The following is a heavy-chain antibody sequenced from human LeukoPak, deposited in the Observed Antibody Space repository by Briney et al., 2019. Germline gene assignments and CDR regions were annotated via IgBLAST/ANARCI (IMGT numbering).Heavy chain of an antibody. Sequence: ASVKVSCKASGYTFTSYGISWVRQAPVRGHEWMGWISAYNGNTNYAQKLQGRVTMTTDTSTSTAYMELRSLRSDDTAVYYCARDLSSWYEGISDYWGQGTLVTVSS. CDR2: ISAYNGNT. CDR3: ARDLSSWYEGISDY. V-gene: IGHV1-18*01. J-gene: IGHJ4*02. D-gene: IGHD6-13*01. CDR1: GYTFTSYG.